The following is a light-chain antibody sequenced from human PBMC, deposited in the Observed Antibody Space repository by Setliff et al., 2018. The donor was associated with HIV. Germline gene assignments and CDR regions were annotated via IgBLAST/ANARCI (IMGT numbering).Light chain of an antibody. CDR1: TSNIGNNY. J-gene: IGLJ1*01. V-gene: IGLV1-51*01. CDR2: DTT. Sequence: QSVLTQPPSVSAAPGQTVTISCSGRTSNIGNNYVSWYQHVPGKVPRILIYDTTKRHSGIPGRFSGSKSDTSATLAITGLQTGDEAAYYCATWDGRLSVYVFGSGTKVTVL. CDR3: ATWDGRLSVYV.